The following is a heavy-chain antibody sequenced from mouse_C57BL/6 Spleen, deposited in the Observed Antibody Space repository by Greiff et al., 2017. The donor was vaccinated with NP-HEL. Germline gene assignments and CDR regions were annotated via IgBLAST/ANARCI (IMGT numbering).Heavy chain of an antibody. V-gene: IGHV1-15*01. J-gene: IGHJ2*01. Sequence: QVQLKESGAELVRPGASVTLSCKASGYTFTDYEMHWVKQTPVHGLEWIGAIDPETGGTAYNQKFKGKAILTADKSSSTAYMELRSLTSEDSAVYYCTRPIYYDRYFDYWGQGTTLTVSS. D-gene: IGHD2-4*01. CDR2: IDPETGGT. CDR1: GYTFTDYE. CDR3: TRPIYYDRYFDY.